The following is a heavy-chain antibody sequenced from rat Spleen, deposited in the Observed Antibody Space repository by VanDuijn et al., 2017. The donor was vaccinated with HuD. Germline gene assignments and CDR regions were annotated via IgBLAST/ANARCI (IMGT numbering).Heavy chain of an antibody. CDR1: GFTLSDHY. Sequence: EVQLVESDGGLVQPGRSLKLSCAASGFTLSDHYMAWVRQAPTKGLEWVATISYDGSSTYYRDSVKGRFTISRDNVKNTLSLQMDSLRSEDTATYYCGRHGYNSYVDYWGQGVMVTVSS. J-gene: IGHJ2*01. CDR2: ISYDGSST. D-gene: IGHD1-9*01. V-gene: IGHV5-29*01. CDR3: GRHGYNSYVDY.